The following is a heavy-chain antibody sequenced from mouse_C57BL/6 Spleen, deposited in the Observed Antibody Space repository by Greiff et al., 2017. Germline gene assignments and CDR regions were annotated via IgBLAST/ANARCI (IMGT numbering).Heavy chain of an antibody. J-gene: IGHJ3*01. Sequence: EVQGVESGGGLVKPGGSLKLSCAASGFTFSSYAMSWVRQTPEKRLEWVATISDGGSYTYYPDNVKGRFTISRDNAKNNLYLQMSHLKSEDTAMYYCARDNYYGSSTAWFAYWGQGTLVTVSA. V-gene: IGHV5-4*01. CDR1: GFTFSSYA. CDR3: ARDNYYGSSTAWFAY. D-gene: IGHD1-1*01. CDR2: ISDGGSYT.